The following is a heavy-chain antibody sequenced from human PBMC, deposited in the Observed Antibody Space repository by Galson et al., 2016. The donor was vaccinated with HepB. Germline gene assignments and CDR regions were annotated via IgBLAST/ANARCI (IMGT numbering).Heavy chain of an antibody. CDR2: IYYNGAT. CDR1: GGSITSGPYY. Sequence: TLSLTCIVSGGSITSGPYYWSWIRQHPGKGLEWLGYIYYNGATNYNPSLRSRLSISRDTSKKQVSLRLTSVTAADTAVHYCARAGGVFGDPYYFYYVDVWGKGTTVTFS. CDR3: ARAGGVFGDPYYFYYVDV. D-gene: IGHD4-17*01. J-gene: IGHJ6*03. V-gene: IGHV4-31*03.